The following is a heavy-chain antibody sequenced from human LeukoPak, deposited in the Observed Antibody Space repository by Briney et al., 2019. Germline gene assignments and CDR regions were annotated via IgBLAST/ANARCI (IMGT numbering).Heavy chain of an antibody. D-gene: IGHD3-10*01. V-gene: IGHV4-61*02. Sequence: PSETLSLTCTVSGGSINSGTSYWSWIRQPAGKGLEWIGRIYTSGRTYYNPSLKSRVTISVDTSKNQFSLKLSSVTAADTAVYYCARATAFGWFDPWGQGTLVTVSS. J-gene: IGHJ5*02. CDR1: GGSINSGTSY. CDR2: IYTSGRT. CDR3: ARATAFGWFDP.